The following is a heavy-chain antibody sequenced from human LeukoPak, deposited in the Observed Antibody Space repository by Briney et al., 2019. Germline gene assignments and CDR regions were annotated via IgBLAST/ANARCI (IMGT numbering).Heavy chain of an antibody. D-gene: IGHD3-10*01. CDR2: ISDTGST. Sequence: PSETLSLTCRVSGGSIRKYYWTWIRQPPGKGLELIGFISDTGSTHYNPSLNSRVTISVDTSKNQFSLKLTSVTAADTAVYYCARPIMVRGVIDWFDPWGQGTLVTVTS. CDR3: ARPIMVRGVIDWFDP. CDR1: GGSIRKYY. J-gene: IGHJ5*02. V-gene: IGHV4-59*08.